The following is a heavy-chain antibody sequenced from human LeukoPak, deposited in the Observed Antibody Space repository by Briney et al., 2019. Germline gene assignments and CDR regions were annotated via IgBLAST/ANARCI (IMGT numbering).Heavy chain of an antibody. CDR1: GFTFSNYW. CDR3: ARGHIVVLTAPDY. J-gene: IGHJ4*02. Sequence: GGSLRLSFAASGFTFSNYWMHWVRQAPGKGLVWVSRIKNDGSRTSYADSVKGRFTISRDNAKNTLYLQMNSLRAEDTAMYYCARGHIVVLTAPDYWGQGTLVTVSS. D-gene: IGHD2-21*02. V-gene: IGHV3-74*01. CDR2: IKNDGSRT.